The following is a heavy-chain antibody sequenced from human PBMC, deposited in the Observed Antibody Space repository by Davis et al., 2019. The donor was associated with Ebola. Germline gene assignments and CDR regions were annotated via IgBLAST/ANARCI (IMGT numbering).Heavy chain of an antibody. CDR3: ATEHCSGGSCPYYYYGMDV. Sequence: ASVKVSCKASGYTFTGYYMHWVRQAPGQGLEWMGWINPNSGGTNYAQKFQGWVTMTRDTSISTAYMELSRLRSEDTAVYYCATEHCSGGSCPYYYYGMDVWGQGTTVTVSS. J-gene: IGHJ6*02. V-gene: IGHV1-2*04. CDR2: INPNSGGT. D-gene: IGHD2-15*01. CDR1: GYTFTGYY.